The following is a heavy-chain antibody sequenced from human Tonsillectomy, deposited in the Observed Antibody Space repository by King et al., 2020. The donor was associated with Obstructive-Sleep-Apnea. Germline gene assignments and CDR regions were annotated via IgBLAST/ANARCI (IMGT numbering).Heavy chain of an antibody. D-gene: IGHD2-2*01. CDR2: IYHSGGT. Sequence: VQLQESGPGLVKPSETLSLTCTVSGYSISMGYYWGWIGQPPGKGLEWIGGIYHSGGTYYNPSLKILVTISVDTSKTQFSLKLSAVTAADTAVYYCAGPASAVKGQFDYWGQGTLVTVSS. CDR1: GYSISMGYY. J-gene: IGHJ4*02. V-gene: IGHV4-38-2*02. CDR3: AGPASAVKGQFDY.